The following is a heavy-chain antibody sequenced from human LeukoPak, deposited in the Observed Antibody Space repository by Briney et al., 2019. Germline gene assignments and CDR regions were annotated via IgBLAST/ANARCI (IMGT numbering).Heavy chain of an antibody. V-gene: IGHV1-69*05. CDR3: ARDQSPLNGGYSEGEVFDC. J-gene: IGHJ4*02. D-gene: IGHD5-12*01. CDR1: GGTFSSYA. CDR2: IIPIFGTA. Sequence: SVKVSCKASGGTFSSYAISWVRPAPGQGREWMGGIIPIFGTANYAQKLQGRVTMTTDTSTSTAHMELRSLRPDDTAVYYCARDQSPLNGGYSEGEVFDCWGQGTLFTVSS.